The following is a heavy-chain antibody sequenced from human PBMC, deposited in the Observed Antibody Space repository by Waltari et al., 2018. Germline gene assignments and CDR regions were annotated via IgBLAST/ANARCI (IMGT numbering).Heavy chain of an antibody. CDR3: ARAPVTLPVDH. CDR1: GFRFIGYW. V-gene: IGHV3-74*01. D-gene: IGHD2-21*02. J-gene: IGHJ4*02. CDR2: VNSDGAHT. Sequence: EVELVESGGGRVEPGGSLRLSCEASGFRFIGYWMHWVRQVPGKGLVWVARVNSDGAHTSYTDSVKGRFRISRDNAKNTIYLQMRSVTVEDAGVYYCARAPVTLPVDHGGRGTLVTVSS.